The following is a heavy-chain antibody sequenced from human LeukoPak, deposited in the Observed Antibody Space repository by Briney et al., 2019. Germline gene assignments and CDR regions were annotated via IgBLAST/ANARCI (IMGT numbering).Heavy chain of an antibody. D-gene: IGHD2-21*02. CDR3: AKGRGYIVVVTGDYFDY. CDR1: GFTFSSYA. J-gene: IGHJ4*02. V-gene: IGHV3-23*01. Sequence: GGSLRLSCAASGFTFSSYAMSWVRQAPGKGLEWVSAISGSGGSTYYADSVKGRFTISRDDSKNTLYLQMNSLRAEDTAVYYCAKGRGYIVVVTGDYFDYWGQGTLVTVSS. CDR2: ISGSGGST.